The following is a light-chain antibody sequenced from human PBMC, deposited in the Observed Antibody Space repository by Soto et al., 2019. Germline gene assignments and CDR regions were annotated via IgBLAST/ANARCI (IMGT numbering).Light chain of an antibody. V-gene: IGKV3-15*01. CDR1: QSVGSN. Sequence: SQSAATLSVSTGERVTLSCRVRQSVGSNLAWYQQKPGQAPRLLIYGASTRATGIPARFSGSGSETEFTLTISSLQAEDSAVYFCQQYNNWPTWTFAQRTKVAIK. CDR2: GAS. CDR3: QQYNNWPTWT. J-gene: IGKJ1*01.